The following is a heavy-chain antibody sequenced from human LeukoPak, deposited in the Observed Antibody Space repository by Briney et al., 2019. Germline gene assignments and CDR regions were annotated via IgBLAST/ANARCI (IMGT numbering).Heavy chain of an antibody. V-gene: IGHV1-18*01. J-gene: IGHJ4*02. Sequence: ASVKVSCKASGYTFTSYGISWVRQAPGQGVEWMGWISAYNGRTKYAQNLQGRVTMTTDTSTSTAYMELRGLRSDDTAVYYCARWGSGTYLLDYWGQGTLVTVSS. CDR2: ISAYNGRT. CDR3: ARWGSGTYLLDY. CDR1: GYTFTSYG. D-gene: IGHD3-10*01.